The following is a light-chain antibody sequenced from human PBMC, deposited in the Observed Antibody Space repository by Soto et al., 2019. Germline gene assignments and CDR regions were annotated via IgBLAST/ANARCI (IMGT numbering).Light chain of an antibody. CDR2: DVS. V-gene: IGKV3-20*01. CDR3: QQYGISPT. Sequence: EIVLTQSPGTLSLSPGERATLSCRSSHSVTSNYLAWYQQKPGQAPRLLIYDVSSRATGIPDRFSVSRSGTDFALTISRLEPVDFAVYYCQQYGISPTYGQGTKVEIK. CDR1: HSVTSNY. J-gene: IGKJ1*01.